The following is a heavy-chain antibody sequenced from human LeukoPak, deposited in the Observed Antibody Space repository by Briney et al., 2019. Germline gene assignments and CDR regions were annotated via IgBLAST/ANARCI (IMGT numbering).Heavy chain of an antibody. CDR3: ASRGRTGGFDY. V-gene: IGHV4-34*01. Sequence: SETLTLTCAVYDGSFSGYYWSWIRQPPGKGLEWIGEINHSGSTNYNPSLKSRVTISVDTSKNQFSLKLSSVTAADTAVYYCASRGRTGGFDYWGQGTLVTASS. CDR2: INHSGST. D-gene: IGHD7-27*01. J-gene: IGHJ4*02. CDR1: DGSFSGYY.